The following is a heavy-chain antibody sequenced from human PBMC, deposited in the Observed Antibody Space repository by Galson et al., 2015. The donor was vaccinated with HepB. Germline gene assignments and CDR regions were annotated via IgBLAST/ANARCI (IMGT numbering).Heavy chain of an antibody. V-gene: IGHV1-69*13. CDR3: ARADKETPWGGYYTTYYYYYDMDV. CDR1: GGTFSSYA. Sequence: SVKVSCKASGGTFSSYAISWVRQAPGQGLEWMGGIIPIFGTANYAQKFQGRVTITADESTSTAYMELSSLRSEVTAVYYCARADKETPWGGYYTTYYYYYDMDVCGPGTTVTVSS. CDR2: IIPIFGTA. J-gene: IGHJ6*02. D-gene: IGHD3-3*01.